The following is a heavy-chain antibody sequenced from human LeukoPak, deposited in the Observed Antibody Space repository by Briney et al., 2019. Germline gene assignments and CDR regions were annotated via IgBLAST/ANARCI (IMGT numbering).Heavy chain of an antibody. CDR1: GYSISSGYY. V-gene: IGHV4-38-2*01. CDR2: IYHSGST. J-gene: IGHJ4*02. Sequence: PSETLSLTCAVSGYSISSGYYWGWIRQPPGKGLEGIGSIYHSGSTYYNPSLKSRVTISVDTFKNQFSLKLSSRTAADTAVYYCATAHNYDSSGYYYADLGQGTLVTVSS. CDR3: ATAHNYDSSGYYYAD. D-gene: IGHD3-22*01.